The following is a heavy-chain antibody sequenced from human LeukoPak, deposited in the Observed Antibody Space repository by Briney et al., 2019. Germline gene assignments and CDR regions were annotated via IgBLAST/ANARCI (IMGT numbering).Heavy chain of an antibody. D-gene: IGHD6-19*01. CDR2: INWNGGST. J-gene: IGHJ6*01. Sequence: SGGSLRLSCAASGFTFDDYAMSWVRQAPGKGLEWVSGINWNGGSTGYADSVKGRFTISRDNAKNSLYLQMNSLRAEDTALYSCARVPRGDQWLVPNYYDCYWMAGGGQARTVTV. V-gene: IGHV3-20*04. CDR3: ARVPRGDQWLVPNYYDCYWMAG. CDR1: GFTFDDYA.